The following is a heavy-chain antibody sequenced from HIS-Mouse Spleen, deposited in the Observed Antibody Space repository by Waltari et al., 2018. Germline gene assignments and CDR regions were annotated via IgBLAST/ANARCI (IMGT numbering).Heavy chain of an antibody. CDR2: IYYSGRT. Sequence: QLQLQESGPGLVKPSETLSLTCTVSGGSISSSSYYWGWSRQPPGKGLEWIGSIYYSGRTYYNTSLKSRVTISVDTSKNQFSLKLSSVTAADTAVYYCAREIPYSSSWYDWYFDLWGRGTLVTVSS. D-gene: IGHD6-13*01. CDR3: AREIPYSSSWYDWYFDL. J-gene: IGHJ2*01. CDR1: GGSISSSSYY. V-gene: IGHV4-39*07.